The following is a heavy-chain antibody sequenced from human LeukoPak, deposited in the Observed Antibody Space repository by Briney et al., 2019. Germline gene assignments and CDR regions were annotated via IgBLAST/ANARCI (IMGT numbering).Heavy chain of an antibody. CDR1: GYTFTSYG. CDR2: ISAYNGNT. Sequence: GASVKVSCKASGYTFTSYGISWVRQAPGQGLEWMGWISAYNGNTNYAQKLQGRVTMTTDTSTSTAYMELRSLRSDDPAVYYCARDGPPFDILTGYYSYFDYWGQGTLVTVSS. V-gene: IGHV1-18*01. D-gene: IGHD3-9*01. CDR3: ARDGPPFDILTGYYSYFDY. J-gene: IGHJ4*02.